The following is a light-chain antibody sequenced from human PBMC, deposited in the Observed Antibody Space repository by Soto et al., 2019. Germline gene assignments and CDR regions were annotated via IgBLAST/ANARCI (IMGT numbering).Light chain of an antibody. V-gene: IGKV3-20*01. J-gene: IGKJ2*01. CDR2: GAS. CDR3: QQYGGSPPYT. Sequence: EIVLTQSPGTLSLSPGERATLSCRASHSVSSSYLAWYQHKPGQAPRLLIYGASSRATGIPDRFSGSGSGTDFTLTISRLEPEDFAVYSCQQYGGSPPYTFGQGTKLEI. CDR1: HSVSSSY.